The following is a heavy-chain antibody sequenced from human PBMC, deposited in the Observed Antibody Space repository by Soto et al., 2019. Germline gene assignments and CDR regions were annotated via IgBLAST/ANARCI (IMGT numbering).Heavy chain of an antibody. J-gene: IGHJ3*02. CDR1: GFTFSSYA. CDR3: AKVNHPVMAAWDPAPVDAFDI. D-gene: IGHD1-26*01. V-gene: IGHV3-23*01. CDR2: ISGSGGST. Sequence: GGSLRLSCAASGFTFSSYAMSWVRQAPGKGLEWVSAISGSGGSTYYADSVKGRFTISRDNSKNTLYLQMNSLRAEDTAVYYCAKVNHPVMAAWDPAPVDAFDIWGQGTMVTVSS.